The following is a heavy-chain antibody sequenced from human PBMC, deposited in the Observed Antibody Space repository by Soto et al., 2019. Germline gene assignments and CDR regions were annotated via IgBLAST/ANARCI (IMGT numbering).Heavy chain of an antibody. J-gene: IGHJ5*02. CDR2: IIPIFGTA. D-gene: IGHD6-19*01. CDR1: GGTFSSYA. V-gene: IGHV1-69*13. CDR3: ARGLGYSSGFDP. Sequence: ASVKVSCKASGGTFSSYAISWVRQAPGQGLEWMGGIIPIFGTANYAQKFQGRVTITADESTSTAYMELSSLRSEDTAVYYCARGLGYSSGFDPWGQGTLVTVSS.